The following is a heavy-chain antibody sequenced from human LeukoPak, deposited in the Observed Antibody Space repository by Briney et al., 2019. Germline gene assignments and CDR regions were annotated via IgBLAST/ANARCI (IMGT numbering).Heavy chain of an antibody. CDR2: ISPTATTI. CDR3: AKVAAAGTKRLWGIDY. J-gene: IGHJ4*02. V-gene: IGHV3-11*01. CDR1: GFTFSHYH. D-gene: IGHD6-13*01. Sequence: KTGGSLRLSCAASGFTFSHYHMGWIRQAPGKGLEWLSYISPTATTIFDADSVRGRFIVSRDNAKNSLYLEINSLRAEDTAVYYCAKVAAAGTKRLWGIDYWGQGTLVTVSS.